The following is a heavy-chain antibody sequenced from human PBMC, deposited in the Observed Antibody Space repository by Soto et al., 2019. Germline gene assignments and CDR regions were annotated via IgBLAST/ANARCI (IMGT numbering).Heavy chain of an antibody. J-gene: IGHJ3*02. V-gene: IGHV3-23*01. D-gene: IGHD2-8*01. CDR1: GFTFSAYA. CDR2: VGGSDTDK. CDR3: AKDATAVNGVWDPFDM. Sequence: GRSLRLSCAASGFTFSAYAMSWVRQAPGKGLQWVSGVGGSDTDKHYADSVRGRFTVSRDNSKNTLYLQMNSLRADDTAVYYCAKDATAVNGVWDPFDMWGQGTEVTVSS.